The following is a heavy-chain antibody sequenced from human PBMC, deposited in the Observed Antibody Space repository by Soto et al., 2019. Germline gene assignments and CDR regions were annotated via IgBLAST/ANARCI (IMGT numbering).Heavy chain of an antibody. CDR3: ASHPTVTEYYFDY. Sequence: QVQLQESGPGLVKPSETLSLTCTVSGGSISSYYWSWIRQPPGKGLEWIGYIYYSGSTNYNPSLKSRVTISVDTSKNQFSLKLSSVTAADTAVYYCASHPTVTEYYFDYWGQGTLVTVSS. V-gene: IGHV4-59*08. CDR2: IYYSGST. J-gene: IGHJ4*02. CDR1: GGSISSYY. D-gene: IGHD4-17*01.